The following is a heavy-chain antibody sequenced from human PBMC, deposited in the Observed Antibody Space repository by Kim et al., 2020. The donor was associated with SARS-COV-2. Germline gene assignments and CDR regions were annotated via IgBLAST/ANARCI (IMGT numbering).Heavy chain of an antibody. V-gene: IGHV4-38-2*02. D-gene: IGHD5-12*01. Sequence: SETLSLTCTVSGYSISSGYYWGWIRQPPGKGLEWIGSIYHSGSTNYNPSPKSRVTISVDTSKNQFSLKLSSVTAADTAVYYCAREMESGYHYHFDYWGQGTLVTVS. CDR1: GYSISSGYY. CDR2: IYHSGST. CDR3: AREMESGYHYHFDY. J-gene: IGHJ4*02.